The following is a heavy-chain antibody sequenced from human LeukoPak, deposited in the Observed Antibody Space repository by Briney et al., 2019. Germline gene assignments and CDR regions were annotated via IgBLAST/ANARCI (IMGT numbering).Heavy chain of an antibody. V-gene: IGHV4-59*01. D-gene: IGHD6-13*01. CDR1: GRSISSYY. CDR3: ARSYSSTWYGDFQH. CDR2: INYSGST. Sequence: SETLSLTCTVSGRSISSYYWSWIRQPPGKGLEWIGYINYSGSTNYNPSLKSRVTISADTSKNQFSLKLSSVTAADTAVYYCARSYSSTWYGDFQHWGQGTLVTVSS. J-gene: IGHJ1*01.